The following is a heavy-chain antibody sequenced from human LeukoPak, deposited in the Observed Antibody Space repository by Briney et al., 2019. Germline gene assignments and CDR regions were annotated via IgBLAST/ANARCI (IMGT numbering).Heavy chain of an antibody. CDR1: GGTFSSYA. V-gene: IGHV1-46*01. Sequence: GASVKVSCKASGGTFSSYAISWVRQAPGQGLEWMGIINPSGGSTSYAQKFQGRVTMTRDTSTSTVYMELSSLRSEDTAVYYCARVSLYVTGASDIWGQGTMVTVSS. J-gene: IGHJ3*02. CDR3: ARVSLYVTGASDI. CDR2: INPSGGST. D-gene: IGHD1-14*01.